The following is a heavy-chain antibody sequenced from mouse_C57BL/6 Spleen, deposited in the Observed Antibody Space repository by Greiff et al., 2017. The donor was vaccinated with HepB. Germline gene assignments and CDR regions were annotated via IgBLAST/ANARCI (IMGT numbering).Heavy chain of an antibody. CDR2: INPSTGGT. J-gene: IGHJ4*01. CDR3: ARRGLRMDY. CDR1: GYSFTGYY. D-gene: IGHD1-1*01. Sequence: VQLQQSGPELVKPGASVKISCKASGYSFTGYYMNWVKQSPEKSLEWIGEINPSTGGTTYNQKFKAKATLTVDKSSSTAYMQLKSLTSEDSAVYYCARRGLRMDYWGQGTSVTVSS. V-gene: IGHV1-42*01.